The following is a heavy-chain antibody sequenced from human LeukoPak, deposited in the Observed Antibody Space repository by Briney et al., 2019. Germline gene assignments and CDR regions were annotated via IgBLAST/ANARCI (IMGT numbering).Heavy chain of an antibody. J-gene: IGHJ4*02. CDR2: ISGSGGST. D-gene: IGHD3-3*01. CDR3: AACRSGYYTIDY. V-gene: IGHV3-23*01. CDR1: GFTFSSYA. Sequence: GGSLRLSCAASGFTFSSYAMSWVRQAPGKGLEWVSAISGSGGSTYYADSVKGRFTISRDNSKNTLYLQMNSLRAEDTAVYYCAACRSGYYTIDYWGQGTLVTVSS.